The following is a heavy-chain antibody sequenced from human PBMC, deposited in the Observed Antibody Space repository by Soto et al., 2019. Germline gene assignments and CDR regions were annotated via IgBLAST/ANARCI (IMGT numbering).Heavy chain of an antibody. V-gene: IGHV4-39*01. Sequence: PSETLSLTCTVSGGSISSSSYYWGWIRQPPGKGLEWIGSIFYSGSTYYNPSLKSRVTISVDTSKNQFSLKLTSVTAADTAVYYCSRHDVFSSGWIFDYWGHGTLVTVSS. D-gene: IGHD6-19*01. CDR2: IFYSGST. CDR1: GGSISSSSYY. J-gene: IGHJ4*01. CDR3: SRHDVFSSGWIFDY.